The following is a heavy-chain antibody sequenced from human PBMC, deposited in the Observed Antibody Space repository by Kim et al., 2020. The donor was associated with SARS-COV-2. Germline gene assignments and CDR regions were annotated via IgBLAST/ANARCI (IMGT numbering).Heavy chain of an antibody. J-gene: IGHJ3*02. Sequence: GGSLRLSCAASGFTFSSYAMHWVRQAPGKGLEWVAVISYDGSNKYYADSVKGRFTISRDNSKNTLYLQMNSLRAEDTAVYYCASEGSSAKGAFDIWGQGTMVTVSS. D-gene: IGHD2-2*01. CDR2: ISYDGSNK. CDR1: GFTFSSYA. CDR3: ASEGSSAKGAFDI. V-gene: IGHV3-30-3*01.